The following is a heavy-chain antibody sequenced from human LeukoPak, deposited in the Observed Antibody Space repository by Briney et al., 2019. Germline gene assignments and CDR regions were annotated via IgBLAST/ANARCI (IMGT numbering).Heavy chain of an antibody. CDR2: MNPNSGNT. Sequence: GASVKVSCKASGGTFSSYAISWVRQAPGQGLEWMGWMNPNSGNTGYAQKFQGRVTMTRNTSISTAYMELSSLRSEDTAVYYCARGQTLNYDILTGYGMDVWGQGTTVTVSS. V-gene: IGHV1-8*02. CDR3: ARGQTLNYDILTGYGMDV. CDR1: GGTFSSYA. D-gene: IGHD3-9*01. J-gene: IGHJ6*02.